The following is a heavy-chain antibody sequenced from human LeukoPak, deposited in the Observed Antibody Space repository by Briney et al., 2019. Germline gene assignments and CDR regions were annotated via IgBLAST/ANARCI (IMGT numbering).Heavy chain of an antibody. CDR3: ARVNSNIGSSRRYFDY. D-gene: IGHD2/OR15-2a*01. Sequence: ASVKVSCKASGYTFISYDINWVRQATGQGLEWMGWMNPNSGNTGYAQKFQGRVTMTRNTSISTACMELSSLRSEDTAVYFCARVNSNIGSSRRYFDYWGQGTLVTVSS. V-gene: IGHV1-8*01. J-gene: IGHJ4*02. CDR1: GYTFISYD. CDR2: MNPNSGNT.